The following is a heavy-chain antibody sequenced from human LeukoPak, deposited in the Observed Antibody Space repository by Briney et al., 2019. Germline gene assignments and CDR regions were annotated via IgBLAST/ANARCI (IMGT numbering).Heavy chain of an antibody. V-gene: IGHV3-9*01. CDR2: ISWNSGSI. J-gene: IGHJ2*01. CDR3: ARAYCNGDNCYWYFDL. CDR1: GFTFDDYA. Sequence: GGSLRLSCAASGFTFDDYAMHWVRQAPGKGLEWVSGISWNSGSIGYADSVKGRFTISRDNAKNSLYLQMNSLRAEDTAVYYCARAYCNGDNCYWYFDLWGRGTLVTVSS. D-gene: IGHD2-15*01.